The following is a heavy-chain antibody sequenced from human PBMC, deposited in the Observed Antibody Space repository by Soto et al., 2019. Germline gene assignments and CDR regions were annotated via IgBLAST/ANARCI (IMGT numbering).Heavy chain of an antibody. CDR1: GFTLSTSD. J-gene: IGHJ3*02. V-gene: IGHV3-30*03. CDR3: ARGPASGAFDI. Sequence: QLQLMESGGGVVQPGRSLRLSCAASGFTLSTSDIHWVRQAPGKRLEWVAHISTNTNRQYYADPVRGRFTGSRDNSKNTVYLQMSSLRDEDTAVYYCARGPASGAFDIWGHGTMVIVSS. D-gene: IGHD1-26*01. CDR2: ISTNTNRQ.